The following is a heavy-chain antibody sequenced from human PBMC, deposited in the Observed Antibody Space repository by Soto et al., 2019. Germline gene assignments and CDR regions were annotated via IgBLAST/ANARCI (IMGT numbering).Heavy chain of an antibody. CDR2: IIPIFGTA. J-gene: IGHJ3*02. V-gene: IGHV1-69*13. CDR1: GGTFSSYA. D-gene: IGHD5-18*01. CDR3: ARWAIGGYSYGNAFDI. Sequence: GASVKVSCKASGGTFSSYAISWVRQAPGQGLEWMGGIIPIFGTANYAQKFQGRVTITADESTSTAYMELSSLRSEDTAVYYCARWAIGGYSYGNAFDIWGQATIVTVS.